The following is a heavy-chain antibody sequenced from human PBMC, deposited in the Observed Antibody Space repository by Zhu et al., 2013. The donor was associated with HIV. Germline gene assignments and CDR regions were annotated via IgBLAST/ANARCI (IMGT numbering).Heavy chain of an antibody. CDR2: IIPIFGTA. Sequence: QVQLVQSGAEVKKPGSSVKVSCKASGGTFSSYAISWVRQAPGQGLEWMGGIIPIFGTANYAQKFQGRVTITADESTSTAYMELSSLRSEDTAVYYCARAIEEVHYYDSSGYYSPPYHYGMDVWGQGTTVTVSS. V-gene: IGHV1-69*01. CDR3: ARAIEEVHYYDSSGYYSPPYHYGMDV. J-gene: IGHJ6*02. D-gene: IGHD3-22*01. CDR1: GGTFSSYA.